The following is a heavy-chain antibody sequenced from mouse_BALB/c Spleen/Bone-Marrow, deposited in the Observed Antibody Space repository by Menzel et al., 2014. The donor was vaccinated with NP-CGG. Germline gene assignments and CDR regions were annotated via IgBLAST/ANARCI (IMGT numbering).Heavy chain of an antibody. CDR1: GYTSTSYY. V-gene: IGHV1S56*01. D-gene: IGHD4-1*01. J-gene: IGHJ3*01. CDR2: IYPGNVDT. Sequence: VQLQQSGPELVKPGASVRISCKASGYTSTSYYIHWVKQRPGQGLEWIGWIYPGNVDTKYNEKFKGKATLTADKSSSTAYMQLSSLTSEDSAVYFCARGGSANWEGFAYWGQGTLVTVSA. CDR3: ARGGSANWEGFAY.